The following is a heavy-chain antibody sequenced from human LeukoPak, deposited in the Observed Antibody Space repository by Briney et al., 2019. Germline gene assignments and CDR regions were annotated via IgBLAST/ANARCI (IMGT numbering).Heavy chain of an antibody. Sequence: SGTLSLTCTVSGGSISSYYWSWIRQPPGKGLEWIGYIYYSGSTNYNPSLKSRVTISVDTSKNQFSLKLSSVTAADTAVYYCARDRGGITMVRGAPLYYYGMDVWGKGTTVTVSS. CDR2: IYYSGST. D-gene: IGHD3-10*01. J-gene: IGHJ6*04. V-gene: IGHV4-59*01. CDR1: GGSISSYY. CDR3: ARDRGGITMVRGAPLYYYGMDV.